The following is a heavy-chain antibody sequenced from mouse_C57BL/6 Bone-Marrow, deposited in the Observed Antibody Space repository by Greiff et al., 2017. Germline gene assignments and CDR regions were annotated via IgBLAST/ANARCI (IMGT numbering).Heavy chain of an antibody. Sequence: VKLVESGAELVKPGASVKISCKASGYAFSSYWMNWVKQRPGKGLEWIGQIYPGDGDTNYNGKFKGKATLTADKSSSTAYMQLSSLTSEDSAVYFCARWDYYGSGGYFDYWGQGTTLTVSS. CDR1: GYAFSSYW. D-gene: IGHD1-1*01. CDR3: ARWDYYGSGGYFDY. CDR2: IYPGDGDT. V-gene: IGHV1-80*01. J-gene: IGHJ2*01.